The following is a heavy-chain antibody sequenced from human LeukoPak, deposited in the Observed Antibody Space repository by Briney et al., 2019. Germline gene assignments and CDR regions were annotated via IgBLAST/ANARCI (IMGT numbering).Heavy chain of an antibody. D-gene: IGHD6-19*01. J-gene: IGHJ6*03. CDR3: ARGTAVAGTYYYYYMDV. V-gene: IGHV1-69*06. CDR1: GGTFSSYA. CDR2: IIPIFGTA. Sequence: GASVKVSCKASGGTFSSYAISWVRQAPGQGLEWMGGIIPIFGTANYAQKFQGRVTITADKSTSTAYMELSSLRSEDTAVYYCARGTAVAGTYYYYYMDVWGKGTTVTVSS.